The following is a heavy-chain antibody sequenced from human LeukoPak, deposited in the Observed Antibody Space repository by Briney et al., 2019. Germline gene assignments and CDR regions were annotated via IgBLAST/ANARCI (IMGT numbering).Heavy chain of an antibody. V-gene: IGHV4-31*03. D-gene: IGHD6-6*01. J-gene: IGHJ6*03. CDR3: ASIAARQHASYYYYYMDV. CDR1: GGSISSGGYY. CDR2: IYYSGST. Sequence: MPSQTLSLTCTVSGGSISSGGYYWSWIRQHPGKGLEWIGYIYYSGSTYYNPSLKSRVTISVDTSKNQFSLKLSSVTAADTAVYYCASIAARQHASYYYYYMDVWGKGTTVTVSS.